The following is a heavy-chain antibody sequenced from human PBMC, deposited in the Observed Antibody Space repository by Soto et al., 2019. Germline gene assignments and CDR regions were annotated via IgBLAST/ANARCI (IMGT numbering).Heavy chain of an antibody. CDR1: GYTFTSYG. J-gene: IGHJ3*02. V-gene: IGHV1-18*01. D-gene: IGHD1-1*01. CDR3: AADPPNEENDAFDI. Sequence: ASVKVSCKASGYTFTSYGISWVRQAPGQGLEWMGWISAYNGNTNYAQKLQGRVTMTTDTSTSTAYMELRSLRSDDTAVYYCAADPPNEENDAFDIWGQGTMVTVSS. CDR2: ISAYNGNT.